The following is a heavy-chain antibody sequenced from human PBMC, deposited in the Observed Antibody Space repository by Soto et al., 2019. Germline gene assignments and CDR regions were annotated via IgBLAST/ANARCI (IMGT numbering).Heavy chain of an antibody. D-gene: IGHD3-9*01. V-gene: IGHV5-51*01. CDR2: IYPGDSDT. Sequence: GESLKISCKGSGYRFTNYWIGWVRQMPGKGLEWMGLIYPGDSDTRYSPSFQGQVTISVDKSISTAYMQWSSLKASDSAMYYCARVSRYFDWSLAYYYYGMDVWGQGTTVTVSS. J-gene: IGHJ6*02. CDR3: ARVSRYFDWSLAYYYYGMDV. CDR1: GYRFTNYW.